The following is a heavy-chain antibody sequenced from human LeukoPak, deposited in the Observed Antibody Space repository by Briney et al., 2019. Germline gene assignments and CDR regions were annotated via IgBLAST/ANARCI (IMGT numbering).Heavy chain of an antibody. V-gene: IGHV3-23*01. CDR3: AKGGVVPAASFLFDY. CDR1: GFTFSSYA. Sequence: GGFLRLSCAASGFTFSSYAMSWVRQAPGKGLEWVSAISGSGGSTYYADSVKGRFTISRDNSKNTLYLQMNSLRAEDTAVYYCAKGGVVPAASFLFDYWGQGTLVTVSS. J-gene: IGHJ4*02. CDR2: ISGSGGST. D-gene: IGHD2-2*01.